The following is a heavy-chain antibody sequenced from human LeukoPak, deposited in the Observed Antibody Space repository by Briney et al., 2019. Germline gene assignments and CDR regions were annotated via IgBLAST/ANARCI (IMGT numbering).Heavy chain of an antibody. CDR2: ISSSSSYI. Sequence: GGSLRLSCAASGFTFSSYAMSWVRQAPGKGLEWVSAISSSSSYIYYADSVKGRFTISRDNAKNSLYLQMNSLRAENTAVYYCARDACSSTSCYVDYWGQGTLVTVSS. J-gene: IGHJ4*02. CDR3: ARDACSSTSCYVDY. CDR1: GFTFSSYA. D-gene: IGHD2-2*01. V-gene: IGHV3-21*01.